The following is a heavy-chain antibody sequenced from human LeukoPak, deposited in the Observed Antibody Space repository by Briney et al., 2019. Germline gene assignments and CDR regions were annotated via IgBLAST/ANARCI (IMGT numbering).Heavy chain of an antibody. Sequence: SETLSLTCTVSGGSISSYYWSWIRQPPGKGLEWIGYIYYSGSTNYNPSLKSRVTISVDTSKNQFSLKLSSVTAADTAVYYCARGRDGYNWSAYYYYYYMDVWGKGTTVTVSS. V-gene: IGHV4-59*01. CDR2: IYYSGST. CDR3: ARGRDGYNWSAYYYYYYMDV. D-gene: IGHD5-24*01. J-gene: IGHJ6*03. CDR1: GGSISSYY.